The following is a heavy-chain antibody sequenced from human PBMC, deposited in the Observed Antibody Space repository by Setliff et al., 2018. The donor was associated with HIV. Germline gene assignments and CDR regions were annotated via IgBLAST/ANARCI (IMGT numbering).Heavy chain of an antibody. CDR3: ARLPQDVRSSIDF. CDR2: ISIGSGGAI. J-gene: IGHJ4*02. CDR1: GFTFRNYK. Sequence: GGSLRLSCAASGFTFRNYKFNWVRQAPGRGLEWVSSISIGSGGAIDYADSVQGRFTISRDNSKNSLYLQMNGLRVEDTGVYYCARLPQDVRSSIDFWGQGTLVTVSS. V-gene: IGHV3-21*01. D-gene: IGHD6-6*01.